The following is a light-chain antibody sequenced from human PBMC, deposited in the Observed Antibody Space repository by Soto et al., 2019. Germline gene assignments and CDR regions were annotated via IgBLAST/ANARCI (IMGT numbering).Light chain of an antibody. CDR3: CSYAGSYTYV. Sequence: QSALTQPPSASGSPGQSVTISCTGTTSDIGAYNYVSWYQQRPGKAPKLIIYDVSKRPSGVPDRFSGSKSGNTASLTISGLQAEDEADYYCCSYAGSYTYVFGTGTKLTVL. V-gene: IGLV2-11*01. J-gene: IGLJ1*01. CDR2: DVS. CDR1: TSDIGAYNY.